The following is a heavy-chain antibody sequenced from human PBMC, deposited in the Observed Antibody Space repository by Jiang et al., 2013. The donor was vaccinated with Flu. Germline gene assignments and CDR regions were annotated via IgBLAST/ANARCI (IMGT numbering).Heavy chain of an antibody. CDR1: NGSFGGYY. D-gene: IGHD2-15*01. CDR2: ITHTGSI. V-gene: IGHV4-34*01. CDR3: ARAMTYSSYYHMDV. Sequence: KPSETLSLTCAVYNGSFGGYYWSWIRQPPGKGLEWIGEITHTGSINDNPSLKSRLTLLVDTSKKQFSLKLRSVTAADTAVYYCARAMTYSSYYHMDVWGQGTTVTVSS. J-gene: IGHJ6*02.